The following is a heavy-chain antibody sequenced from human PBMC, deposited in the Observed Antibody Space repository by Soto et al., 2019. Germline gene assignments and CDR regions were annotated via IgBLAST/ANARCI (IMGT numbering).Heavy chain of an antibody. CDR1: GFSLENYR. CDR2: SSPRGDTI. Sequence: AGYLSLSDVASGFSLENYRINCVRQTPGKGLEWISYSSPRGDTIYYADSVEGRFTISRDNARNSLSLHMSSLRDEDSALYYCAKGPHTNVGWPYYFESWGQGVPVTVSS. D-gene: IGHD6-19*01. CDR3: AKGPHTNVGWPYYFES. J-gene: IGHJ4*02. V-gene: IGHV3-48*02.